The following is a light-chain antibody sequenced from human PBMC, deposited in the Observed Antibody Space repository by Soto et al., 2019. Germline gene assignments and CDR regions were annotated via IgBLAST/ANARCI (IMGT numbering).Light chain of an antibody. Sequence: EIVLTQSPGTLSLSPGERATLSCRASQSVSSSSLAWYRQKRGQAPRLLIHDASSRATGIPDRFSGSGSGTDFTLTISRLEPEDFAVYYCQQYGGSPRTFGQGTKVDIK. CDR1: QSVSSSS. J-gene: IGKJ1*01. CDR3: QQYGGSPRT. CDR2: DAS. V-gene: IGKV3-20*01.